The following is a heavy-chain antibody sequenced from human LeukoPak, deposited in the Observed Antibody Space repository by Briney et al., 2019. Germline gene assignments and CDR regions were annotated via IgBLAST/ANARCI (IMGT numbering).Heavy chain of an antibody. CDR2: ISGSGGST. CDR3: ARTPNIVVVVAATWYFDL. V-gene: IGHV3-23*01. D-gene: IGHD2-15*01. Sequence: GGSLRLSCAASGFTFSSYAMSWVRQAPGRGLEWVSAISGSGGSTYYADSVKGRFTISRDNSKNTLYLQMNSLGAEDTAVYYCARTPNIVVVVAATWYFDLWGRGTLVTVSS. CDR1: GFTFSSYA. J-gene: IGHJ2*01.